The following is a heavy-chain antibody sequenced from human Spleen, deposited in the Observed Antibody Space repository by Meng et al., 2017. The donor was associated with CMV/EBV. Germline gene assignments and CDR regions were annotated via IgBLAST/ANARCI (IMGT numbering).Heavy chain of an antibody. D-gene: IGHD6-13*01. CDR3: ARGSQVAAGIVY. J-gene: IGHJ4*02. CDR2: IRYDGSTK. Sequence: GESLKISCAASGFTFSSYGMHWVRQAPGKGLEWVAFIRYDGSTKFYADSVKGRFTISRDNSKNTLYLQMNSLRIEDTAVYYCARGSQVAAGIVYWGQGTLVTVSS. V-gene: IGHV3-30*02. CDR1: GFTFSSYG.